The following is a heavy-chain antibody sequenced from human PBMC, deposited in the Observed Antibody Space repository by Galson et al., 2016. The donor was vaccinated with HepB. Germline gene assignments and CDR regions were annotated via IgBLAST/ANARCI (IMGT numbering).Heavy chain of an antibody. Sequence: SVKVSCKASGYTFNTYNMHWVRQAPGQGLEWMGIIKPSGGNTIYAQKFQDRITMTRDTSTSTVYMELISLRSEDTAVHYCARELDHSFYFDYWGQGTLLTVSS. CDR3: ARELDHSFYFDY. J-gene: IGHJ4*02. D-gene: IGHD1-14*01. CDR1: GYTFNTYN. CDR2: IKPSGGNT. V-gene: IGHV1-46*02.